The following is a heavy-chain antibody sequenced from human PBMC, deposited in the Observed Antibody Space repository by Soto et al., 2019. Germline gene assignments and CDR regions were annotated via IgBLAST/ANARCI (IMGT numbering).Heavy chain of an antibody. Sequence: EVQLVQSGGGLVQPGGSLKLSCAASGFTFSGSTVHWVRQASGEGLQWVGRIRSKANDYATTYIASVKGRFTISRDDSRKTAYPPVSDLKTEDTAGYYCTGGYCTGGTCYSGYFQHRGQGALVTVFS. CDR3: TGGYCTGGTCYSGYFQH. V-gene: IGHV3-73*02. J-gene: IGHJ1*01. D-gene: IGHD2-15*01. CDR2: IRSKANDYAT. CDR1: GFTFSGST.